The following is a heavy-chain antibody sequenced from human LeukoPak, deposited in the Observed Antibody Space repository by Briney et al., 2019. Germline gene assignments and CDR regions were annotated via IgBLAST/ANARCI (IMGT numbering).Heavy chain of an antibody. Sequence: GGSLRLSCAASGFTFSNHEMNWVRQAPGKGLEWVSYISSSGNIIYYADSVKGRFTISRDNAKNSLYLQMIGLRAEDTAVYYCAREVFAAAAASDDFDCWGQGTLVTVSS. D-gene: IGHD6-13*01. CDR1: GFTFSNHE. J-gene: IGHJ4*02. V-gene: IGHV3-48*03. CDR2: ISSSGNII. CDR3: AREVFAAAAASDDFDC.